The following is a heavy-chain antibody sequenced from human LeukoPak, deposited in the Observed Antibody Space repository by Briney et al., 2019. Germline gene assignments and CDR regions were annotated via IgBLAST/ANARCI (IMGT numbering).Heavy chain of an antibody. CDR3: ARAATPRDIFDY. CDR1: GYTFTGYY. Sequence: ASVKVSCKASGYTFTGYYMHWVRQAPGQGLEWMGWINPNSGGTNYAQKFQGRVTMTRDTSISTAYMELSRLRSEDTAVYYCARAATPRDIFDYWGQGTLVTVSS. V-gene: IGHV1-2*02. D-gene: IGHD2-2*02. J-gene: IGHJ4*02. CDR2: INPNSGGT.